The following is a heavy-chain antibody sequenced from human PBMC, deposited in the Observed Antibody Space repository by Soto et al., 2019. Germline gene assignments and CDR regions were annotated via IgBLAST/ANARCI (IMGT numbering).Heavy chain of an antibody. CDR2: IYYSRST. V-gene: IGHV4-39*01. CDR1: GGSISSSSYY. D-gene: IGHD1-26*01. CDR3: ATSMRAIDFYYYYDGVDV. J-gene: IGHJ6*01. Sequence: QMQLQESGPVLVKPSETLSLTCTVSGGSISSSSYYWCWIRLPPGKGLEWIGSIYYSRSTYYNPSHMRRVTLPVDTSKSQFSLKLSSVTAADTAVYYCATSMRAIDFYYYYDGVDVWGQGPTVTASS.